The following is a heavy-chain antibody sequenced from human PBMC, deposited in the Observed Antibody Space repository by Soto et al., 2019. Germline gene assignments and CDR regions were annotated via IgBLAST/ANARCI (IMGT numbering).Heavy chain of an antibody. V-gene: IGHV4-59*01. D-gene: IGHD5-18*01. CDR1: GGSISSYY. CDR3: ARVATAMVTPDY. J-gene: IGHJ4*02. Sequence: SETLSLTCTVSGGSISSYYWSWIRQPPGKGLEWIGYIYYSGSTNYNPSLKSRVTISVDTSKNQFSLKLSSVTAADTAVYYCARVATAMVTPDYWGQGTLVTVSS. CDR2: IYYSGST.